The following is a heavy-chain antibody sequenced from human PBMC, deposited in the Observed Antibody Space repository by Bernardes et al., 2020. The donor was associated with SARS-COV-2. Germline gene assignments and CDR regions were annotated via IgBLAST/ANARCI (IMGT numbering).Heavy chain of an antibody. CDR1: GWSFSGYH. Sequence: SETLSLTCAVYGWSFSGYHWTCILQPPGKGLEWSVEIDHSSRTKYNPSLKIRLTITVDTSKNQVPLKVNSVTAADAAVYYCAREVNDVSMIVVVITGFSSWVDYWGKGNLVTVS. V-gene: IGHV4-34*01. D-gene: IGHD3-22*01. CDR3: AREVNDVSMIVVVITGFSSWVDY. J-gene: IGHJ4*02. CDR2: IDHSSRT.